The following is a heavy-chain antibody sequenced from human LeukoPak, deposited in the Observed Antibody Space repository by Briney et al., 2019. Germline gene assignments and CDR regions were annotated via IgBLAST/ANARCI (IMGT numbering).Heavy chain of an antibody. CDR2: IKQDGSEK. J-gene: IGHJ4*02. Sequence: GGSLRLSCAASGFTSSSYWMSWVRQAPGKGLEWVANIKQDGSEKYYVDSVKGRFTISRDNAKNSLYLQMNSLRAEDTAVYYCARVSQAIVTYDSSGYMGFDYWGQGTLVTVSS. D-gene: IGHD3-22*01. CDR3: ARVSQAIVTYDSSGYMGFDY. CDR1: GFTSSSYW. V-gene: IGHV3-7*03.